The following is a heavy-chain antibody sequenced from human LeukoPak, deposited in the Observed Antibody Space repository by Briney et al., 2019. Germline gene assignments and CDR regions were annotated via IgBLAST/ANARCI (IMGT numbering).Heavy chain of an antibody. CDR2: INHSGST. CDR3: ARVPIWITVTTGWFDP. CDR1: GGSFSGYY. D-gene: IGHD4-17*01. Sequence: SETLSLTCAVYGGSFSGYYWSWIRQPPGKGLEWIGEINHSGSTNYNPSLKSRVTISVDTSKNQFSLKLSSVTAADTAAYYCARVPIWITVTTGWFDPWGQGTLVTVSS. J-gene: IGHJ5*02. V-gene: IGHV4-34*01.